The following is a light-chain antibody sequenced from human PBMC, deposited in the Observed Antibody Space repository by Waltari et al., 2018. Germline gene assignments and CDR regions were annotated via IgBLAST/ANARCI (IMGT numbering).Light chain of an antibody. CDR2: DGS. CDR1: QSIRRH. J-gene: IGKJ4*02. Sequence: VRTHAPPTLFVSPGEGATHSYRASQSIRRHVAWYHQKAGQAPRLLILDGSASATGSPARFSGSGSGTEFTPTNSSLQSEDVVVDYCQQYNIWPPLTFGGGTKVEIK. CDR3: QQYNIWPPLT. V-gene: IGKV3D-15*01.